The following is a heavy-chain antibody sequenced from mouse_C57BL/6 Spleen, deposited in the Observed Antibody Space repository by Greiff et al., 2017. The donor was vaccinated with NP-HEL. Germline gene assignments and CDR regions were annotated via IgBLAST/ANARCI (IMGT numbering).Heavy chain of an antibody. CDR1: GYSITSGYY. Sequence: DVKLQESGPGLVKPSQSLSLTCSVTGYSITSGYYWNWIRQFPGNKLEWMGYISYDGSNNYNPSLKNRISITRDTSKNQFFLKLNSVTTEDTATYYCARSNWDGSFDYWGQGTTLTVSA. V-gene: IGHV3-6*01. J-gene: IGHJ2*01. CDR3: ARSNWDGSFDY. D-gene: IGHD4-1*01. CDR2: ISYDGSN.